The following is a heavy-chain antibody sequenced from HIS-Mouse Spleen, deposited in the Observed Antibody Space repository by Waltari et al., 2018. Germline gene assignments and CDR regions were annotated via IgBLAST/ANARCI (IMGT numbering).Heavy chain of an antibody. CDR2: IWYDGSNK. Sequence: QVQLVESGGGVVQPGRSLRLSCAASGFTFSTYGIHWVRQAPGKGLGWVAVIWYDGSNKYYADSVKGRFTISRDNSKNTLYLQMNSLRAEDTAVYYCARVTLAGGFDPWGQGTLVTVSS. V-gene: IGHV3-33*01. CDR1: GFTFSTYG. D-gene: IGHD3-16*01. CDR3: ARVTLAGGFDP. J-gene: IGHJ5*02.